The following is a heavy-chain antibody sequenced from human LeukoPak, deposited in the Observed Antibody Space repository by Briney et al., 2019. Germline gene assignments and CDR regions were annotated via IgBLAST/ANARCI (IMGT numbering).Heavy chain of an antibody. CDR2: VTGSGGGT. V-gene: IGHV3-23*01. CDR3: AKGAASALVDWFDP. CDR1: GFIFSNYA. J-gene: IGHJ5*02. Sequence: PGGSLRLSCAASGFIFSNYAMMWVRQALGKGLEWVSSVTGSGGGTFYADSVKGRFTISRDNSQNTLYLQMNSLGAEDTAVYYCAKGAASALVDWFDPWGQGTLVTVSS. D-gene: IGHD6-25*01.